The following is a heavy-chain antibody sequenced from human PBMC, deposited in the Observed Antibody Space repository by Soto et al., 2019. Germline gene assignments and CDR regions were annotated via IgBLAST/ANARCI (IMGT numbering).Heavy chain of an antibody. V-gene: IGHV1-8*01. D-gene: IGHD1-1*01. Sequence: VASVKVSCKASGYTFTSYDIYWVRQATGQGLEWMGWMNPNTGNSGYAQKFQGRVTVTSDTSINTVYMELSSLRSEDTAVYYCARRAETNGWNGFGADKYYFDFWGQGTLVTVS. CDR3: ARRAETNGWNGFGADKYYFDF. CDR2: MNPNTGNS. J-gene: IGHJ4*02. CDR1: GYTFTSYD.